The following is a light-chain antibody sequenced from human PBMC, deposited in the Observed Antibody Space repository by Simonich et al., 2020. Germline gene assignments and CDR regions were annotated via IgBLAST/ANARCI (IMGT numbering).Light chain of an antibody. V-gene: IGLV6-57*03. CDR1: SGSIASNY. CDR3: QSYDSSNVV. Sequence: NFMLTQPHSVSESPGKTVTISCTRSSGSIASNYVQWYQQRPGSAPTTVIYDANQSPSWVPGRFSGSIDSSSNSASLTISGLKTEDEADYYCQSYDSSNVVFGGGTKLTVL. CDR2: DAN. J-gene: IGLJ2*01.